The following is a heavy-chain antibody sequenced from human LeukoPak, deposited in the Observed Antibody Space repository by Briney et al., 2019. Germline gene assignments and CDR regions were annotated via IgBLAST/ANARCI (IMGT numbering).Heavy chain of an antibody. CDR3: ARDHRYGGLFDS. CDR2: ISSHSSTI. CDR1: GFPFSRYS. Sequence: GGSLRLSCAASGFPFSRYSMNWVRQAPGKGLEWISYISSHSSTIYYADSVQGRFTISRDNAKNSLYLQMNSLRAEDTAVYYCARDHRYGGLFDSWGQGILVTVSS. J-gene: IGHJ4*02. V-gene: IGHV3-48*01. D-gene: IGHD3-9*01.